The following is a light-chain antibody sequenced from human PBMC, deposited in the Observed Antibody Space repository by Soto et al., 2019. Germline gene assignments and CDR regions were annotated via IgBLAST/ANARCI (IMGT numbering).Light chain of an antibody. CDR2: DVT. V-gene: IGLV2-11*01. J-gene: IGLJ1*01. CDR3: CSYAGTYTFYV. Sequence: QSVLTQPRSVSGSPGQSVTISCTGTSSDVGGYDYGSWYQQHPGKAPKLMIYDVTKRPSGVPDRFSGSRSGNTASLTISGLQAEDDPDYYCCSYAGTYTFYVFGTGTKVTVL. CDR1: SSDVGGYDY.